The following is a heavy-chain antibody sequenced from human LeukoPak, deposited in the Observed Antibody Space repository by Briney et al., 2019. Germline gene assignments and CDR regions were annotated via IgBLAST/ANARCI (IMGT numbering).Heavy chain of an antibody. CDR2: ISGSGGST. V-gene: IGHV3-23*01. D-gene: IGHD1-26*01. J-gene: IGHJ4*02. Sequence: GGSLRLSCAASGFIFSSYAMSWVRQAPGKGLEWVSTISGSGGSTYYADSVKGRFTISRDNAKNSLYLQMNSLRAEDTAVYYCASWWELKYWGQGTLVTVSS. CDR3: ASWWELKY. CDR1: GFIFSSYA.